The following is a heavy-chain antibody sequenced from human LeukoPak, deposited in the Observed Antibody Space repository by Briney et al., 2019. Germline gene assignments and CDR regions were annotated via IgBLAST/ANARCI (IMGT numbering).Heavy chain of an antibody. D-gene: IGHD1-26*01. CDR3: TTDLLGLVVGALLDFDY. Sequence: PGGSLRLSCTVSGFTFSNAWMSWVRQAPGKGLEWVGRIKSKTDGGTTDYAAPVKGRFTISRDDSKNTLYLQMDSLKTEDTAVYYCTTDLLGLVVGALLDFDYWGQGTLVTVSS. CDR2: IKSKTDGGTT. CDR1: GFTFSNAW. V-gene: IGHV3-15*01. J-gene: IGHJ4*02.